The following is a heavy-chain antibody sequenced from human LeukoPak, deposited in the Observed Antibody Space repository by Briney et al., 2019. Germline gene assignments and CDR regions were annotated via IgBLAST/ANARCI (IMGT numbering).Heavy chain of an antibody. J-gene: IGHJ3*02. CDR2: IYSGGRT. D-gene: IGHD2-15*01. CDR1: GFIVSSNY. Sequence: GGSLRLSCAASGFIVSSNYMSWVRQAPGKGLEWVSVIYSGGRTYYADSVKGRFTISRDNSNNTLYLQMSSLRAEDTAVYFCARGAYCSGSCPGAFDIWGQGTMVTVSS. V-gene: IGHV3-53*05. CDR3: ARGAYCSGSCPGAFDI.